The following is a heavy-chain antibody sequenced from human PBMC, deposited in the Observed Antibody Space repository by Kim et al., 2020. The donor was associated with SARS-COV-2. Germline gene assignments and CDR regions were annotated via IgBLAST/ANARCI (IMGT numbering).Heavy chain of an antibody. D-gene: IGHD5-12*01. Sequence: GGSLRLSCAASGFTFDDYGMYWVRQAPGKGLEWVSLISGDGGVTYYADSVKGRFTISRDNSKNSLYLQMNRLRSEDSALYYCAKRGAYDNRIDYWGQGTLVTVSS. CDR2: ISGDGGVT. J-gene: IGHJ4*02. V-gene: IGHV3-43*02. CDR1: GFTFDDYG. CDR3: AKRGAYDNRIDY.